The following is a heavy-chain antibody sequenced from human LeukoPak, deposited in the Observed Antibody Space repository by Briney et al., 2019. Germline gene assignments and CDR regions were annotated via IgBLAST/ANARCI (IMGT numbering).Heavy chain of an antibody. CDR2: ISGSGGST. Sequence: QPGGSLRLSCAASGFTFSSYAMSWVRQAPGKGLEWVSAISGSGGSTYYADSVKGRFTISRDNSKNTLYLQMNSLRAEDTAVYYCARDLGQQLVHFDYWGQGTLVTVSS. V-gene: IGHV3-23*01. CDR3: ARDLGQQLVHFDY. CDR1: GFTFSSYA. D-gene: IGHD6-13*01. J-gene: IGHJ4*02.